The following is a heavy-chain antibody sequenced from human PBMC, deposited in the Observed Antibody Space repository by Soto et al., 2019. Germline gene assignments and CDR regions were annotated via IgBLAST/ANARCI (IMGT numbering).Heavy chain of an antibody. CDR3: AKVFCSGDSCPSYYSYMDV. CDR2: ISSRGGST. V-gene: IGHV3-23*01. Sequence: EVQLLESGGGLVQPGGSLTLSCAASGFTFTNYDMRWVRQPPGKGLEWVSVISSRGGSTNYAGSAKGRFTVSRDNSKNTLYLQMNSLRADDTAVYYCAKVFCSGDSCPSYYSYMDVWCKGTTVNFSS. D-gene: IGHD2-15*01. J-gene: IGHJ6*03. CDR1: GFTFTNYD.